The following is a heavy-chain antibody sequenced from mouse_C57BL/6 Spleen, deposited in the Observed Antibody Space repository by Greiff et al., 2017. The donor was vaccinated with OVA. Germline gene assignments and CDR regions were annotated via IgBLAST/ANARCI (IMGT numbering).Heavy chain of an antibody. CDR2: IYPGDGDT. J-gene: IGHJ3*01. D-gene: IGHD1-1*01. V-gene: IGHV1-82*01. CDR1: GYAFSSSW. Sequence: QVQLQQSGPELVKPGASVKISCKASGYAFSSSWMNWVKQRPGKGLEWIGRIYPGDGDTNYNGKFKGKATLTADKSSSTAYMQLSSLTSEDSAVYFCATLLLRWNPSWFAYWGQGTLVTVSA. CDR3: ATLLLRWNPSWFAY.